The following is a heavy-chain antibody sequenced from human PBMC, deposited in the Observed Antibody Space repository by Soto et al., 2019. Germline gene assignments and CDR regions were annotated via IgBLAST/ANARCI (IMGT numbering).Heavy chain of an antibody. CDR3: AKGCLTVAGTSCS. V-gene: IGHV3-23*01. D-gene: IGHD6-19*01. CDR1: GFTFTTYA. Sequence: EVQLLESGGGLVQPGGSLRLSCAASGFTFTTYAMSWVRQAPGKGLECVSSITGSGGGTYYADSVKGRFTISRDNSKDTLYLQMNSLRAEDTALYYCAKGCLTVAGTSCSWGQGAQVTVSS. CDR2: ITGSGGGT. J-gene: IGHJ4*02.